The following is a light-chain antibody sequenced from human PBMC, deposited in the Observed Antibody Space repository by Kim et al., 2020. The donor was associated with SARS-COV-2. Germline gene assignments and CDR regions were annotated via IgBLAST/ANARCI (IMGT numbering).Light chain of an antibody. J-gene: IGKJ2*01. V-gene: IGKV3-15*01. CDR1: QNIGSE. Sequence: EIVMTQSPATLSVSPGEGATLSCRASQNIGSELVWFQQRPGHPPRVLIYDASTRATDVPARFSGSGYGTEFTLTISSLQSEDFQVYYCQQYNKWLFTFGQGTKLEIK. CDR3: QQYNKWLFT. CDR2: DAS.